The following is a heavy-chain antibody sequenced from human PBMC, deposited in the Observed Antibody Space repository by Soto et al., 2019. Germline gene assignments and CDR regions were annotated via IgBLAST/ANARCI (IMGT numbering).Heavy chain of an antibody. J-gene: IGHJ4*02. CDR3: ARGGYYDSSGLLDY. CDR1: GFTFSTYG. D-gene: IGHD3-22*01. V-gene: IGHV3-33*01. Sequence: SGAASGFTFSTYGVHWVRQAPGKGLEWVAVVWSDGSKEFYADSVEGRFTISRDNSKNTVYLQMNSLRAEDTAVYYCARGGYYDSSGLLDYWGQGTLVTVSS. CDR2: VWSDGSKE.